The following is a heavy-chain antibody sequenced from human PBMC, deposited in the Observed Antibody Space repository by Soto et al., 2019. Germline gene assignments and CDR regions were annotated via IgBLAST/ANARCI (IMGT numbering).Heavy chain of an antibody. D-gene: IGHD3-3*01. J-gene: IGHJ6*02. CDR1: GYTFTSYG. CDR2: ISAYNGNT. V-gene: IGHV1-18*01. CDR3: ARRDYDFWSGYSRRGMDF. Sequence: ASVKVSCKASGYTFTSYGISWVRQAPGQGLEWMGWISAYNGNTNYAQKLQGRVTMTTDTSTSTAYMELRSLRSDDTAVYYCARRDYDFWSGYSRRGMDFWGQGTTVTVSS.